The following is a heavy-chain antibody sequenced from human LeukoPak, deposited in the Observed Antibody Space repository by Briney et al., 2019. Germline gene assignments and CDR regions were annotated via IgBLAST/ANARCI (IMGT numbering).Heavy chain of an antibody. J-gene: IGHJ4*02. V-gene: IGHV4-61*09. Sequence: PSETLSLTCTVSGGSISSSSYYWSWIRQPAGKGLEWIGHMSTSGRTNYSPSLKSRVTMSVDTSKNQLSLKLSSVTAADTGVYYCARCIGVGDFWRESYYFDYWGQGTLVTVS. CDR1: GGSISSSSYY. CDR3: ARCIGVGDFWRESYYFDY. CDR2: MSTSGRT. D-gene: IGHD3-3*01.